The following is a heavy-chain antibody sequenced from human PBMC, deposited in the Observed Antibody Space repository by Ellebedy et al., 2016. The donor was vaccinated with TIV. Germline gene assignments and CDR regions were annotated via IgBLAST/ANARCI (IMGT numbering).Heavy chain of an antibody. CDR3: AREEPHSFGSSGYRNAFDY. Sequence: PGGSLRLACAASGFTFSAYAIHWVRHAQGSGREWVAAISFDGSNKYYADSVKGRFAISRDNSKNTVFLQMNSLRAEDTAVYYCAREEPHSFGSSGYRNAFDYWGQGTLVIVSS. J-gene: IGHJ4*02. CDR1: GFTFSAYA. V-gene: IGHV3-30*09. CDR2: ISFDGSNK. D-gene: IGHD3-22*01.